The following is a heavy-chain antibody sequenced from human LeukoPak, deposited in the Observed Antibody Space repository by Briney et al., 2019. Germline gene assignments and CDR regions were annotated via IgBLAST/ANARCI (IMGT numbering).Heavy chain of an antibody. Sequence: ASVKLSCKASGYNFTDYYMHWVRQAPGQGLEWLGWINPNSGGTNFAQEFQGRVTMTRDTSISTAYMELSRLRSDDTAVYYCARGGWELVAAYFDYWGQGTLVTVSS. D-gene: IGHD1-26*01. J-gene: IGHJ4*02. V-gene: IGHV1-2*02. CDR3: ARGGWELVAAYFDY. CDR1: GYNFTDYY. CDR2: INPNSGGT.